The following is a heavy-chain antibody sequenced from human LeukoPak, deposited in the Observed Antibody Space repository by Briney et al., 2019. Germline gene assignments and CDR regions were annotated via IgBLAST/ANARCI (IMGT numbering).Heavy chain of an antibody. Sequence: SETLSLTCTVSGASINNYYWSWIRQPAGKGLEWIGRIHTSGSTNYSPSLKSRVSMSVDMSKNQFSLKLSSVTAADTAVYYCARLPYSSTRKRRTYYFDYWGQGTLVTVSA. V-gene: IGHV4-4*07. D-gene: IGHD6-13*01. CDR1: GASINNYY. J-gene: IGHJ4*02. CDR3: ARLPYSSTRKRRTYYFDY. CDR2: IHTSGST.